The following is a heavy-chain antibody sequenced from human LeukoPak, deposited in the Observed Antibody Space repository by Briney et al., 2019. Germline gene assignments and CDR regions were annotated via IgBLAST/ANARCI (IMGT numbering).Heavy chain of an antibody. CDR3: AKNSGIWSF. D-gene: IGHD1-26*01. CDR1: GFTFCSTD. V-gene: IGHV3-23*01. J-gene: IGHJ4*02. CDR2: ISGTGDT. Sequence: GGSLRLSCAASGFTFCSTDMTWVRQAPGKGLEWLSTISGTGDTYYADSVRGRFTISRDNSKTTLYLQMNSLRAEDTATYYCAKNSGIWSFWGQGALVTVSS.